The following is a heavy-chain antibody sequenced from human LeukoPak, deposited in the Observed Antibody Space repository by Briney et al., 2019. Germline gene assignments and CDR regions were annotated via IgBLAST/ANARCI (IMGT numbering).Heavy chain of an antibody. Sequence: GGSLRLSCSASEFTFGTYAMLWVRQAPGKGLEYVSAISSNGRDTYYAASVRGRFSISRVNSNNTLYLQMSSLRPEDTAVYYCARQSMTGNERGDDAFDIWGQGTMVTVSS. D-gene: IGHD3-9*01. CDR2: ISSNGRDT. J-gene: IGHJ3*02. CDR3: ARQSMTGNERGDDAFDI. V-gene: IGHV3-64D*06. CDR1: EFTFGTYA.